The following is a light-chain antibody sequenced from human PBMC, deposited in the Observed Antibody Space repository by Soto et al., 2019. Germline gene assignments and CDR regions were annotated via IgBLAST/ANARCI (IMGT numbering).Light chain of an antibody. J-gene: IGKJ5*01. V-gene: IGKV3-20*01. CDR1: QSISSH. Sequence: EIVLTQSPVTLSLSPGERATLSCRASQSISSHLVWYQQKPGQAPRLVIYAASIRAAGVPARFSGSGSGTDFTLTISRLEPEDFAVYYCQQYGSSITFGQGTRLEI. CDR2: AAS. CDR3: QQYGSSIT.